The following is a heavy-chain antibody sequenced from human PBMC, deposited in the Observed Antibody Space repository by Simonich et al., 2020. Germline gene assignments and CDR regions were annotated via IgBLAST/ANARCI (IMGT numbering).Heavy chain of an antibody. D-gene: IGHD2-2*01. Sequence: QVQLVQSGAEVKKPGASVKVSCKASGYTFTGYYMHWVRQAPGQGLEWMEWINPNSGGTNNAQKFQGRVTMTRETAISTAYMELSRLRSDDTAVYYCARDPVVPAAIRNAFDIWGQGTMVTVSS. CDR3: ARDPVVPAAIRNAFDI. CDR1: GYTFTGYY. CDR2: INPNSGGT. V-gene: IGHV1-2*02. J-gene: IGHJ3*02.